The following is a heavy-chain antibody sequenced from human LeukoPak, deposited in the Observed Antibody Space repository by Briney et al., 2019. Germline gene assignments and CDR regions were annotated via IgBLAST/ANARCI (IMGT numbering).Heavy chain of an antibody. CDR2: NYYSGST. CDR1: GGSISSYY. J-gene: IGHJ4*02. Sequence: SETLSLTCTVSGGSISSYYWSWIRQPPGKGLEWIGYNYYSGSTNYNPSLKSRVTISVDTSKNQFSLKLSSVTAADTAVYYCARASYYFDYWGQGTLVTVSS. V-gene: IGHV4-59*01. CDR3: ARASYYFDY.